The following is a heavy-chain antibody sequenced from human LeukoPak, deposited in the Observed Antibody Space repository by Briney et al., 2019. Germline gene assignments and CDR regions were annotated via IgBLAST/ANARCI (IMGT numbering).Heavy chain of an antibody. V-gene: IGHV3-30*02. D-gene: IGHD2-2*01. CDR1: GFTFSSYG. Sequence: GGSLRLSCAASGFTFSSYGMHWVRQAPGKGLEWVAFIRYDGGNKYYTDSVKGRFTISRDNSKKTLYLQMNSLRAEDTAVYYCAKDRGAFVVVIPTASKFFDYWGQGILVTVSS. J-gene: IGHJ4*02. CDR3: AKDRGAFVVVIPTASKFFDY. CDR2: IRYDGGNK.